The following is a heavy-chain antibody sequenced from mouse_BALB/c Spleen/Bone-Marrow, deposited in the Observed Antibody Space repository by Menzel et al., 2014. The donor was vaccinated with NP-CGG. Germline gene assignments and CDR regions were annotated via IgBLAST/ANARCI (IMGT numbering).Heavy chain of an antibody. CDR1: GFNIEDTY. CDR2: IDPANGNT. Sequence: EVQLQQSGAELVKPGASVKLSRTASGFNIEDTYIHWVKQRPEQGLEWIGRIDPANGNTKYDPKFQGKATITADTSSNTAYLQLSSLTSEDTAVYYCAEITTAAYYVMDYWGQGTSVTVSS. J-gene: IGHJ4*01. CDR3: AEITTAAYYVMDY. V-gene: IGHV14-3*02. D-gene: IGHD1-2*01.